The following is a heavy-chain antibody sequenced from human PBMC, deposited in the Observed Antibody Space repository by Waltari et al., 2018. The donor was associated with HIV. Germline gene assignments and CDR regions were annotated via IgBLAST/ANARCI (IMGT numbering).Heavy chain of an antibody. J-gene: IGHJ5*02. D-gene: IGHD6-13*01. V-gene: IGHV2-5*01. CDR3: AHRRLGRPEPGTLNNWFDP. CDR1: GFSLSTSGVG. CDR2: IYWNDVK. Sequence: QLTLKESGPTLVKPTQTLTLTCTFSGFSLSTSGVGVGWIRQPPGKALEWLALIYWNDVKRYSPSLKNRLTITKDSSKNQVVLTMTSMDPVDTATYYCAHRRLGRPEPGTLNNWFDPWGQGTLVTVAS.